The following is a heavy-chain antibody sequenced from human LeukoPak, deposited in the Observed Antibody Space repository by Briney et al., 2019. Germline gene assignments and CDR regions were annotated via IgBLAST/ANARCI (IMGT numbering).Heavy chain of an antibody. J-gene: IGHJ4*02. CDR2: ISGSGGST. CDR1: RFTFSSYA. V-gene: IGHV3-23*01. D-gene: IGHD2-2*01. Sequence: PGESLRLSCAASRFTFSSYAMSWVRQAPGKGLEWVSAISGSGGSTYYADSVKGRFTISRDNSKNTLYLQMNSLRAEDTAVYYCAKDHTPGYCSSTSCYGIDYWGQGTLVTVSS. CDR3: AKDHTPGYCSSTSCYGIDY.